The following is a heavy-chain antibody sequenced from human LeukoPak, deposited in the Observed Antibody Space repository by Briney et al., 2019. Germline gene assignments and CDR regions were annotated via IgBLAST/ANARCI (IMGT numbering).Heavy chain of an antibody. CDR3: ARTFSSGRYGMDV. Sequence: ASVKVSCKASGYTFTGYGISWVRQAPGEGLEWMGWISVYNGNTNYAQKFQGRVTMTTDTPTSTGYMELRSLRSDDTAVYYCARTFSSGRYGMDVWGQGITVTVSS. CDR2: ISVYNGNT. V-gene: IGHV1-18*01. J-gene: IGHJ6*02. D-gene: IGHD6-25*01. CDR1: GYTFTGYG.